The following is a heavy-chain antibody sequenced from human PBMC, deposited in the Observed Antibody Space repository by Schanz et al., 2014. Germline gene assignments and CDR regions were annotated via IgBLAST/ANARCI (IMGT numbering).Heavy chain of an antibody. J-gene: IGHJ3*02. D-gene: IGHD5-18*01. CDR3: TRGGYSYALSAFDI. CDR1: RYTFNTYG. V-gene: IGHV1-18*01. Sequence: QVQLVQSGAEVKEPGASVKVSCEASRYTFNTYGLNWVRQAPGQGLEWMGWITAYNGDTNYALKLQGRVTMTTDTSTGTAYMELRSLRSDDTALYYCTRGGYSYALSAFDIWGQGTMVTVAS. CDR2: ITAYNGDT.